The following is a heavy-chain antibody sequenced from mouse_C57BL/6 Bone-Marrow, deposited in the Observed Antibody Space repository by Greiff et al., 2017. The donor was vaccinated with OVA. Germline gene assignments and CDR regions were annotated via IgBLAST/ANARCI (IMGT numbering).Heavy chain of an antibody. Sequence: VKLMESGAELARPGASVKLSCKASGYTFTSYGISWVKQRTGQGLEWIGEIYPRSGNTYYNEKFKGKATLTADKSSSTAYMELRILTSEDSAVYCCARWGYYRAMDYWGQGTSVTVSS. J-gene: IGHJ4*01. D-gene: IGHD2-14*01. CDR3: ARWGYYRAMDY. CDR2: IYPRSGNT. CDR1: GYTFTSYG. V-gene: IGHV1-81*01.